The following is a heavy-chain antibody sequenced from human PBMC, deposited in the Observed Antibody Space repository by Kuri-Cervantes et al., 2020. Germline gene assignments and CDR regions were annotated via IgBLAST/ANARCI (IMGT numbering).Heavy chain of an antibody. Sequence: SETLSLTCTVSGGSISSGGYYWSWIRQHPGKGLEWIGYIYYSGSTYYNPSLKSRVTISVDTSKNQFSLKLSSVTAADTAVYYCARTINYDSSGSRGYYYYGMDVWGQGTTVTVSS. D-gene: IGHD3-22*01. J-gene: IGHJ6*02. V-gene: IGHV4-31*03. CDR1: GGSISSGGYY. CDR3: ARTINYDSSGSRGYYYYGMDV. CDR2: IYYSGST.